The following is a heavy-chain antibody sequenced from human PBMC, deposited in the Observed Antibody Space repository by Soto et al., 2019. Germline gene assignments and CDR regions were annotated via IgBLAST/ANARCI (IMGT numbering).Heavy chain of an antibody. V-gene: IGHV1-46*03. CDR3: ASRLAMVRGDHDAFDI. Sequence: GASVKVSCKASGYTFTSYYMHWVRQAPGQGLEWMGIINPSGGSTSYAQKFQGRVTMTRDTSTSTVYMELSSLRSEDTAVYYCASRLAMVRGDHDAFDICGQGTMVPGSS. CDR2: INPSGGST. CDR1: GYTFTSYY. J-gene: IGHJ3*02. D-gene: IGHD3-10*01.